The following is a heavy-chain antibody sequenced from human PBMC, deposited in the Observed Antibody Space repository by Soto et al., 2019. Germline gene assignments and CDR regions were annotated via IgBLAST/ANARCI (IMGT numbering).Heavy chain of an antibody. CDR2: IIPIFGTA. CDR3: ARGRGTSCYTGSCLRYNWLDP. D-gene: IGHD2-2*02. CDR1: GGTFSSYA. Sequence: SVKVSCKASGGTFSSYAISWVRQAPGQGLEWMGGIIPIFGTANYAQKFQGRVTITADESTSTAYMELSSLRSEDTAVYYCARGRGTSCYTGSCLRYNWLDPWGQGTLVTVYS. V-gene: IGHV1-69*13. J-gene: IGHJ5*02.